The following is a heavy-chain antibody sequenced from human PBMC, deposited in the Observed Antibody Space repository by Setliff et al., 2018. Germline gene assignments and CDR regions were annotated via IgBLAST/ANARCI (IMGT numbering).Heavy chain of an antibody. V-gene: IGHV4-34*01. J-gene: IGHJ4*02. CDR3: ARGITSVSWTPRY. D-gene: IGHD3-10*01. CDR2: IHYSKNT. Sequence: PSETLSLTCAVYGGSFSTYYWNWIRQPPGKGLEWIASIHYSKNTYYNPSLKTRVTISVDTSKNQFSLKLSFVTAADTAVYYCARGITSVSWTPRYWGRGTLVTVSS. CDR1: GGSFSTYY.